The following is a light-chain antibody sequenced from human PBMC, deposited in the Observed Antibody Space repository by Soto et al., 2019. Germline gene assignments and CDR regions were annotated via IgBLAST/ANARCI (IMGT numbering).Light chain of an antibody. CDR3: QQYNSYSWT. V-gene: IGKV1-13*02. J-gene: IGKJ1*01. Sequence: AIQLTQSPSSLSASVGDRVTITCRASQGISSGLAWYQQKAGKAPKLLIYDASSLESGVPSRFSGSGSGTDFTLTISSLQPEDFATYYCQQYNSYSWTFGQGTKVDIK. CDR1: QGISSG. CDR2: DAS.